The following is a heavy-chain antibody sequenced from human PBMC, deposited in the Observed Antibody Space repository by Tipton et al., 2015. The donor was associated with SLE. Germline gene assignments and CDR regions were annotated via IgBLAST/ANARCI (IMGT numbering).Heavy chain of an antibody. Sequence: SLRLSCAASGFTFSSYEMNWVRQAPGKGLEWVSYISSSGSTIYYADSVKGRFTISRDNAKNSLYLQMNSLRAEDTAVYYCARGIAAAGTDWFDPWGQGTLVTVSS. V-gene: IGHV3-48*03. CDR3: ARGIAAAGTDWFDP. CDR1: GFTFSSYE. CDR2: ISSSGSTI. J-gene: IGHJ5*02. D-gene: IGHD6-13*01.